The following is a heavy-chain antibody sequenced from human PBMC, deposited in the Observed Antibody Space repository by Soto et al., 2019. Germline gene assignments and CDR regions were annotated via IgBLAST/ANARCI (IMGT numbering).Heavy chain of an antibody. CDR2: IYYSGST. V-gene: IGHV4-59*08. CDR3: ARRYGDCFDY. CDR1: GGSIRSYY. J-gene: IGHJ4*02. D-gene: IGHD4-17*01. Sequence: QLQLQESGPGLVKPSETLSLTCTGSGGSIRSYYWSWIRQPPGKGLEWIGYIYYSGSTNYNPSLKSRVTITVDTSKNQSSLNLSSVTAADTAVYYCARRYGDCFDYWGQGTLVTVSS.